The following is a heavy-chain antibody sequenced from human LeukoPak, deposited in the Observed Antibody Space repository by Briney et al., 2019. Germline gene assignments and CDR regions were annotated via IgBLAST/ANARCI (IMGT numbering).Heavy chain of an antibody. CDR3: AAIAAAALY. V-gene: IGHV3-30*02. CDR1: GFTFSGYG. Sequence: GGSLRLSCAASGFTFSGYGMHWVRQAPGKGLEWVAYIRYDESYQYYVDSVRGRFTTSRDNSKNMLFLRMNSLGAEDTAVYYCAAIAAAALYWGQGTQVTVSS. J-gene: IGHJ4*02. CDR2: IRYDESYQ. D-gene: IGHD6-25*01.